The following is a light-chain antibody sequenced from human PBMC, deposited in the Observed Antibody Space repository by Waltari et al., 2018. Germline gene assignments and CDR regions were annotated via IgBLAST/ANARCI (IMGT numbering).Light chain of an antibody. Sequence: EIVLTQSPATLSLSPGERATLSCRASQHVSSYLAWYQQKPGQAPRLLIYDASNRATGIPARFSGSGSGTDFTLTISSLEPEDFAVYYCQQRSNWPLFTFGGGTKVEIK. CDR3: QQRSNWPLFT. CDR2: DAS. V-gene: IGKV3-11*01. CDR1: QHVSSY. J-gene: IGKJ4*01.